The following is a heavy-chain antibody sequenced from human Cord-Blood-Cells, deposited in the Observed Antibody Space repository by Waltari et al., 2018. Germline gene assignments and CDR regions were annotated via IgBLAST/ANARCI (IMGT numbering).Heavy chain of an antibody. Sequence: QVQLVESGGGVVQPGRSLRLSCAASGFTFSSYAMHWVRQAPGKGLEWVAVISYDGSNKYYADSVKGRFTISRDNSKNTLYLQMNSLRAEDTAVCYCATNAFDIWGQGTMVTVSS. V-gene: IGHV3-30-3*01. CDR1: GFTFSSYA. CDR2: ISYDGSNK. CDR3: ATNAFDI. J-gene: IGHJ3*02.